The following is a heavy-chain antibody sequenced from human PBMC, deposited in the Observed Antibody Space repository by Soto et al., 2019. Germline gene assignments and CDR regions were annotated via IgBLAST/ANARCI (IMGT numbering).Heavy chain of an antibody. CDR3: AKDPEVVVTAPDY. V-gene: IGHV3-23*01. CDR1: GFTFNRYA. CDR2: ISGSGATT. D-gene: IGHD2-21*02. Sequence: EVQLLESGGGLVQPRGSLRLSCAASGFTFNRYAMNWVRQAAGKGLEWVSGISGSGATTYYADSVKGRFTISRDNSKNTLYLQMNSLGPGDTAVYYCAKDPEVVVTAPDYWGQGTLVIVSS. J-gene: IGHJ4*02.